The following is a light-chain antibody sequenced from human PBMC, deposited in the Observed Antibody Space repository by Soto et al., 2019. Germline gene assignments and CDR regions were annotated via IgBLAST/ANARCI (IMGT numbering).Light chain of an antibody. CDR2: AAS. CDR1: QGISSY. V-gene: IGKV1-9*01. CDR3: QQLNTYPIT. Sequence: IPLTQSPSSLSASVGDRVTITCRASQGISSYLAWYQQKPGKAPNLLIYAASTLPSGVPSRFSGSKSGTDFTLTISSLQPEDFATYFCQQLNTYPITFGQGTRLEIK. J-gene: IGKJ5*01.